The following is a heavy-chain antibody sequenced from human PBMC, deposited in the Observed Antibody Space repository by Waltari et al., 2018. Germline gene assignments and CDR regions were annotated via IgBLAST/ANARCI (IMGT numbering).Heavy chain of an antibody. D-gene: IGHD1-26*01. J-gene: IGHJ4*02. CDR3: ARDPGPIVGAPDY. Sequence: QVQLVQSGTEVKKPGASVKFSFLASGSSFTDYHLHWVRQTPGQGLEWLGWINPKNGDTGYAQNFLGRVTMTRDTSINTVYMDLSGLRSDDTAVFYCARDPGPIVGAPDYWGQGTLVTVSS. CDR2: INPKNGDT. CDR1: GSSFTDYH. V-gene: IGHV1-2*02.